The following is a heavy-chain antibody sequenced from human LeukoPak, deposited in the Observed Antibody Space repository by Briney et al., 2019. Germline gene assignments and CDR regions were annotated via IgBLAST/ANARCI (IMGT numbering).Heavy chain of an antibody. Sequence: GGSLRLSCAASGFTFSSYAMSWVRQAPGKGLEWVSAISGSGGSTYYADSVKGRFTISRDNSKNTLYLQMNSLRAEDTAVYYCAKDLVPRITMIVVAPGAFDIWGQGTMVTVSS. D-gene: IGHD3-22*01. CDR1: GFTFSSYA. J-gene: IGHJ3*02. V-gene: IGHV3-23*01. CDR2: ISGSGGST. CDR3: AKDLVPRITMIVVAPGAFDI.